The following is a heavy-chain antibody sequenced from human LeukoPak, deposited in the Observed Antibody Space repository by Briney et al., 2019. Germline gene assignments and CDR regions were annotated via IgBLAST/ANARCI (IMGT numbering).Heavy chain of an antibody. J-gene: IGHJ6*02. Sequence: GGSLRLSCAASGFTFSSYWMHRVRQAPGKGLVWVSRINSDGSSTSYADSVKGRFTISRDNAKNTLYLQMNSLRAEDTAVYYCARDFPNYDILTGRGGYGMDVWGQGTTVTVSS. CDR3: ARDFPNYDILTGRGGYGMDV. CDR1: GFTFSSYW. D-gene: IGHD3-9*01. CDR2: INSDGSST. V-gene: IGHV3-74*01.